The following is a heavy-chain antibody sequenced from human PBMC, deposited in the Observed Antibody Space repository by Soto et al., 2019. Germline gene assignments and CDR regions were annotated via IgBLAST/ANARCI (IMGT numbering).Heavy chain of an antibody. Sequence: EVQLVASGGGLIQPGGSLRLSCAASGFAVNSDYMSWVRQAPGKGLEWVSVIFGGGTTYYSDSVKGRFTISRDNSKNTLFLQMNSLRAEDTAVYYCVRTSSYWGQGTRVIVSS. D-gene: IGHD2-2*01. CDR2: IFGGGTT. J-gene: IGHJ4*02. CDR1: GFAVNSDY. CDR3: VRTSSY. V-gene: IGHV3-53*01.